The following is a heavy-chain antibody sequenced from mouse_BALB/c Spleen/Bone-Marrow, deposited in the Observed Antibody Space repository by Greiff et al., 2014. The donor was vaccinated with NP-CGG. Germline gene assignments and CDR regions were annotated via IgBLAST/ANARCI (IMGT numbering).Heavy chain of an antibody. V-gene: IGHV5-6-4*01. J-gene: IGHJ2*01. CDR3: SKDGVYYYSYYFDY. Sequence: EVQLVESGGGLVKPGGSLKLPCAASGFSFSSYSMSWVRQTPEKRLEWVATISSGGNDTYYPESVKGRFTISRDNTKNTLYLQMSSPKSEDTAMYYCSKDGVYYYSYYFDYWGQGTTLTVSS. CDR2: ISSGGNDT. D-gene: IGHD1-1*01. CDR1: GFSFSSYS.